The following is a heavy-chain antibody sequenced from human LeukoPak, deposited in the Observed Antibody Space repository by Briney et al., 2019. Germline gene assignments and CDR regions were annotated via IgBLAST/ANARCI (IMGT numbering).Heavy chain of an antibody. CDR1: GFTFSSYS. V-gene: IGHV3-21*01. CDR3: ASESTVVTGYFDY. D-gene: IGHD4-23*01. CDR2: ISSSSSYI. J-gene: IGHJ4*02. Sequence: GRSLRLSCAASGFTFSSYSMNWVRQAPGKGLEWVSSISSSSSYIYYADSVKGRFTISRDNAKNSLYLQMNSLRAEDTAVYYCASESTVVTGYFDYWGQGTLVTVSS.